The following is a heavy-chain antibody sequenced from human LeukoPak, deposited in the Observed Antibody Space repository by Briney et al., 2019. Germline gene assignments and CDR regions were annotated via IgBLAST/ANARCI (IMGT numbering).Heavy chain of an antibody. J-gene: IGHJ5*02. CDR3: ARAHRRIQLGMFDP. CDR2: ISAYNGNT. CDR1: GYTFTSYG. Sequence: GASVKVSCKASGYTFTSYGISWVRQAPGQGLEWMGWISAYNGNTNYAQKLQGRVTMTTDTSTSTAYMELRSLRSDDTAVYYCARAHRRIQLGMFDPWGQGTLVTVSS. V-gene: IGHV1-18*01. D-gene: IGHD5-18*01.